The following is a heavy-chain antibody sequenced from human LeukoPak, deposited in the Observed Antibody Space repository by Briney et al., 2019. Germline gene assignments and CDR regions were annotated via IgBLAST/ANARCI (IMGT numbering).Heavy chain of an antibody. V-gene: IGHV1-2*02. D-gene: IGHD3-9*01. CDR1: GYTFTSYA. Sequence: ASVKVSCKASGYTFTSYAMNWVRQAPGQGLEWMGCINPKSGGTQYAQKFQGRVTMTRDTSNNTAYMDLSSLRSDDTAVYYCARGGHAILSGPLQTEYFQYWGQGTLVTASS. CDR2: INPKSGGT. J-gene: IGHJ1*01. CDR3: ARGGHAILSGPLQTEYFQY.